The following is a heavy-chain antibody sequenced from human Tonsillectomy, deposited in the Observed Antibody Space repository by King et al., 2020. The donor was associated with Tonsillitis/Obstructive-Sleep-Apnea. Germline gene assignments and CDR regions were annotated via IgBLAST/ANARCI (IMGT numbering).Heavy chain of an antibody. Sequence: QLVQSGAEVKKPGSSVKVSCKASGGTFSSYAISWVRQAPGQGLEWMGGIIPILGIANYAQKFQGRVTITADKSTSTAYMELSSLRSEDTAVYYCVGERVRGVSIRYYYGMDVWGQGTTVTVSS. CDR1: GGTFSSYA. CDR2: IIPILGIA. J-gene: IGHJ6*02. V-gene: IGHV1-69*10. CDR3: VGERVRGVSIRYYYGMDV. D-gene: IGHD3-10*01.